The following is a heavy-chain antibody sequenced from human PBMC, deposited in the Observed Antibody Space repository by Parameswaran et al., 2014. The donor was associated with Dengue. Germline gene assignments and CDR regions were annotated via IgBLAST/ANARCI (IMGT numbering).Heavy chain of an antibody. J-gene: IGHJ6*02. CDR3: ARGKGVWDMDV. D-gene: IGHD3-16*01. Sequence: VRQAPGKGLEWVAVISYDGSNKYYADSVKGRFTISRDNSKNTLYLQMNSLRAEDTAVYYCARGKGVWDMDVWGQGTTVTVSS. V-gene: IGHV3-30-3*01. CDR2: ISYDGSNK.